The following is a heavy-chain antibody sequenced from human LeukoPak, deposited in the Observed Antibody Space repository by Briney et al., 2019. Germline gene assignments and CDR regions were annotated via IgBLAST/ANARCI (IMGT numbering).Heavy chain of an antibody. D-gene: IGHD2-2*01. CDR3: ARPILYCSSTSCYFPLLN. J-gene: IGHJ4*02. CDR2: IKQDGSEK. Sequence: PGGSLRLSCAASGFTFSSYWMSWVRQAPGKGLEWVANIKQDGSEKYYVDSVKGRFTISRDNSKNTLYLQMNSLRAEDTAVYYCARPILYCSSTSCYFPLLNWGQGTLVTVSS. V-gene: IGHV3-7*01. CDR1: GFTFSSYW.